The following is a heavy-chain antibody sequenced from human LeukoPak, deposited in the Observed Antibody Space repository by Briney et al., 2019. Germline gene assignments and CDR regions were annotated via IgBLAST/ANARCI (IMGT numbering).Heavy chain of an antibody. Sequence: PSETLSLTCTVSGGSISSYYWSWIRQPPGKGLEWIGYIYYSGSTNYNPSLKSRVTISVDTSKNQFSLKLSSVTAADTAVYYCAREMGSSGFRSFDYWGQGTLVTVSS. CDR1: GGSISSYY. CDR3: AREMGSSGFRSFDY. V-gene: IGHV4-59*01. J-gene: IGHJ4*02. CDR2: IYYSGST. D-gene: IGHD3-22*01.